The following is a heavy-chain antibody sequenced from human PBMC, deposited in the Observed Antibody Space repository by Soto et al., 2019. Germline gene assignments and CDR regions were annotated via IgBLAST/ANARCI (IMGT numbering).Heavy chain of an antibody. CDR3: ARGVSAGVDY. J-gene: IGHJ4*02. CDR2: MQPSTGRT. Sequence: QVPLVQSGAEVREPGASVKVSCKASGYSFTSLDINWVRQTAGQGLEWMGRMQPSTGRTGYAQKFQGRVTTTRDSSISTAYMGLTTRTPDDTAFYYCARGVSAGVDYWGQGTLVTVSS. V-gene: IGHV1-8*01. CDR1: GYSFTSLD. D-gene: IGHD1-26*01.